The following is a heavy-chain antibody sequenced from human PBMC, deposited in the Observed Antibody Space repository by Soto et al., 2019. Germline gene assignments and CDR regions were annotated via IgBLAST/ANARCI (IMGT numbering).Heavy chain of an antibody. CDR3: VRGVLS. CDR1: GGSISSYY. Sequence: PSETLSLTCTVSGGSISSYYWSWIRQPPGKGLEWIGYIYYRGSTNYNPSLKSRVSISADTSKNQFSLKLSSVTAADTAVYFCVRGVLSWGQGTLVTVSS. V-gene: IGHV4-59*12. J-gene: IGHJ1*01. D-gene: IGHD3-10*01. CDR2: IYYRGST.